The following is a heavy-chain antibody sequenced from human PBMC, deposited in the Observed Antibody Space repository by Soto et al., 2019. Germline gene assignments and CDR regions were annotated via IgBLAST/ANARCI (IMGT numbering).Heavy chain of an antibody. V-gene: IGHV3-21*01. CDR1: GFTFSSYS. D-gene: IGHD3-22*01. CDR2: ISSSSSYI. Sequence: PGGSLRLSCAASGFTFSSYSMNWVRQAPGKGLEWVSSISSSSSYIYYADSVKGRFTISRDNAKNSLYLQMNSLRAEDTAVYYCARAHSSGYYYYFDYWGQGTLVTVSS. J-gene: IGHJ4*02. CDR3: ARAHSSGYYYYFDY.